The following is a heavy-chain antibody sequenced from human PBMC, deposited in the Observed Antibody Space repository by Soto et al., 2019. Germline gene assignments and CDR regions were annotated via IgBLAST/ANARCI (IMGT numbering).Heavy chain of an antibody. CDR1: GFTFSSCA. CDR3: AKEGSSGWYYFEY. V-gene: IGHV3-23*01. J-gene: IGHJ4*02. CDR2: ISGSGGSA. D-gene: IGHD6-19*01. Sequence: VGSLRLSCTASGFTFSSCAMNWVRQSPVKGLEWVSTISGSGGSAYYADSVKGRFTISKDNSKNTLYLQMNSLRAEDTAVYFCAKEGSSGWYYFEYWGQGTLVTVSS.